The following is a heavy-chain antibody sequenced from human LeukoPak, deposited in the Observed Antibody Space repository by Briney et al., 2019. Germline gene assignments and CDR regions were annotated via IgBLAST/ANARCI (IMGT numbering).Heavy chain of an antibody. CDR1: GYTFTSYD. J-gene: IGHJ4*02. Sequence: GASVNVSCKASGYTFTSYDINWVRQATGQGLEWMGWMNPNSGNTGYAQKFQGRVTMTRNTSISTAYMELSSLRSEDTAVYYCARGSRQQGANDYWGQGTLVTVSS. V-gene: IGHV1-8*01. CDR3: ARGSRQQGANDY. D-gene: IGHD6-13*01. CDR2: MNPNSGNT.